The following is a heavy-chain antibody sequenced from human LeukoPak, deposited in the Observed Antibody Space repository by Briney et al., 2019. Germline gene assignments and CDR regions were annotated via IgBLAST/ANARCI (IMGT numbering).Heavy chain of an antibody. Sequence: GGSLRLSCAASGFTFSDYYMTWIRQAPGKGLEWISYISNSGSTIYYAGSVEGRFTISRDNARNSLYLQMNSLRAEDTAVYYCVRGSDRLLYDAFDMWGQGTMVTVSS. D-gene: IGHD3-9*01. CDR2: ISNSGSTI. J-gene: IGHJ3*02. CDR3: VRGSDRLLYDAFDM. CDR1: GFTFSDYY. V-gene: IGHV3-11*01.